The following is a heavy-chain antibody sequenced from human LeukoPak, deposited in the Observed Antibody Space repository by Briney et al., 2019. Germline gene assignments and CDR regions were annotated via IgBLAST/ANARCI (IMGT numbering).Heavy chain of an antibody. CDR2: ISGSCANT. J-gene: IGHJ4*02. D-gene: IGHD5-12*01. V-gene: IGHV3-23*01. Sequence: PGGSLRLSCAGSGFTFSSNPRSWVRQARARGLEGVSAISGSCANTYYGDSVRGRFTISRDNSKNTLYLQMNTLRADATAVYYCATTKPARRYFDYWGQGILATVSS. CDR3: ATTKPARRYFDY. CDR1: GFTFSSNP.